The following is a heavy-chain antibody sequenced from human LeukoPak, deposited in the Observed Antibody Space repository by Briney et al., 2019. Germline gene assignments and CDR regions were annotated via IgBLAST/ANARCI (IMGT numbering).Heavy chain of an antibody. J-gene: IGHJ4*02. D-gene: IGHD5-12*01. V-gene: IGHV3-15*01. CDR2: IKSKTDGGTT. CDR1: GFTFSNAW. CDR3: TTAFSGYSGYNYFDY. Sequence: PGGSLRLSCAASGFTFSNAWMSWVRQAPGKGLEWVGRIKSKTDGGTTDYAAPVKGRFTVSRDDSKNTLYLQMNSLKTEDTAVYYCTTAFSGYSGYNYFDYWGQGTLVTVSS.